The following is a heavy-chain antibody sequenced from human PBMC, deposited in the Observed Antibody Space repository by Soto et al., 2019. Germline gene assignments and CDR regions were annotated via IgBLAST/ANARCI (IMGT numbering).Heavy chain of an antibody. D-gene: IGHD3-22*01. V-gene: IGHV1-2*02. CDR3: AREVLANYYDSSGYYSEFDY. CDR2: INPNSGGT. J-gene: IGHJ4*02. Sequence: ASVKVSCKASGYTFTGYYMHWVRQAPGQGREWMGWINPNSGGTNYAQKFQGRVTMTRDTSISTAYMELSRLRSDDTAVYYCAREVLANYYDSSGYYSEFDYWGQGTLVTVSS. CDR1: GYTFTGYY.